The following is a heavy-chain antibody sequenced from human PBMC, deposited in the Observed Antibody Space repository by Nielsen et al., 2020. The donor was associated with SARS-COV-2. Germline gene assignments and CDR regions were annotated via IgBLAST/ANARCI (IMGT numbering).Heavy chain of an antibody. Sequence: ASVKVSCKASGYTFTAYYMHWVRQAPGQGLEWMGWINPNSGGTNYAQKFQGRVTMTRDTSISTAYMELSRLRSDDTAVYYCARDRTTMVRGVNLGIMGYWGQGTLVTVS. CDR3: ARDRTTMVRGVNLGIMGY. J-gene: IGHJ4*02. CDR1: GYTFTAYY. D-gene: IGHD3-10*01. V-gene: IGHV1-2*02. CDR2: INPNSGGT.